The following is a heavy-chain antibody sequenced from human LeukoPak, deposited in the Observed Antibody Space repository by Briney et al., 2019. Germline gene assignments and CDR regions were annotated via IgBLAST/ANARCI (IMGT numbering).Heavy chain of an antibody. CDR2: ISSSGSTI. CDR3: ARGRSRDLWFGEWD. D-gene: IGHD3-10*01. Sequence: PGGSLRLSCAASGFTFSSYEMNWVRQAPGKGLEGVSYISSSGSTIYYADSVKGRFTISRDNAKNSLYLQMNSLRAEDTAVYYCARGRSRDLWFGEWDWGQGTLVTVSS. J-gene: IGHJ4*02. CDR1: GFTFSSYE. V-gene: IGHV3-48*03.